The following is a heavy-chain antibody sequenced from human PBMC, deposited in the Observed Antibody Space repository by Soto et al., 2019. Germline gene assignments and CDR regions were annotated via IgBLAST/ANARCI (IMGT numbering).Heavy chain of an antibody. CDR3: ATGLTLPVRPSFDT. CDR2: ISDDSSYI. J-gene: IGHJ5*02. V-gene: IGHV3-21*04. Sequence: PGGSLRLSCAASGFMFSAYTMNWVRQAPGKGLEWLSSISDDSSYIDYADSLRGRFTISRDNSKNTVYLQMNRLRGDDTAVYFCATGLTLPVRPSFDTWGQGTLVTVSS. D-gene: IGHD2-21*02. CDR1: GFMFSAYT.